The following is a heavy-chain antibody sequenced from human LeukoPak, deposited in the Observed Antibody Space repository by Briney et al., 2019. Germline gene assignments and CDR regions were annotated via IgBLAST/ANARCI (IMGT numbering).Heavy chain of an antibody. CDR2: VYYSGTT. J-gene: IGHJ3*02. CDR3: ARDPGVGMVRGVTIPPNDAFDI. V-gene: IGHV4-39*07. D-gene: IGHD3-10*01. Sequence: PSETLSLTCSVSGDSISLSFYYWGWIRQPPGKALEWIGSVYYSGTTSYNPSLKSRVTISVDMSKNQFSLKLSSVTAADTAVYYCARDPGVGMVRGVTIPPNDAFDIWGQGTMVTVSS. CDR1: GDSISLSFYY.